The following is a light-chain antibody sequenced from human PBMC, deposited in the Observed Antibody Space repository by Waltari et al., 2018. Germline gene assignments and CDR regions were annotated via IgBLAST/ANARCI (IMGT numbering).Light chain of an antibody. V-gene: IGKV1-5*03. J-gene: IGKJ2*01. CDR3: QQTYSSPT. CDR2: KAS. Sequence: DIQMTQSPSTLSASVGDRVTITCRASQRVNSWVAWYQQKPRKAPKLLICKASKLESGVPTRFSGSGSGTEFTLTISSLQPEDFATYYCQQTYSSPTFGQGTKLEIK. CDR1: QRVNSW.